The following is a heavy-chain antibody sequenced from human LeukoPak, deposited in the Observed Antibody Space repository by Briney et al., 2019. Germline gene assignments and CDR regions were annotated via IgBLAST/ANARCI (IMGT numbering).Heavy chain of an antibody. CDR3: AKDPRCSGGSCRFFDY. CDR2: ISGSGGST. D-gene: IGHD2-15*01. V-gene: IGHV3-23*01. CDR1: GFTFSSYA. Sequence: PGGSLRLSCAASGFTFSSYAMSWVRQAPGKGLEWVSAISGSGGSTYYADSVKGRFTISRDNSKNTLCLQMNSLRAEDTAVYYCAKDPRCSGGSCRFFDYWGQGTLVTVSS. J-gene: IGHJ4*02.